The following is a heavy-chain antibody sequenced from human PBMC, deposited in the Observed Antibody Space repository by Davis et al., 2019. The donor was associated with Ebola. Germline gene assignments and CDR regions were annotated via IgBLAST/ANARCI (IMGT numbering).Heavy chain of an antibody. V-gene: IGHV1-69*13. CDR2: IIPIFGTA. Sequence: SVKVSCKASGGTFSSYAISWVRQAPGQGLEWMGGIIPIFGTANYAQKFQGRVTITADESTSTAYMELSSLRSEDTAVYYCARVGYGDYDDNWFDPWGQGTLVTVSS. CDR3: ARVGYGDYDDNWFDP. D-gene: IGHD4-17*01. CDR1: GGTFSSYA. J-gene: IGHJ5*02.